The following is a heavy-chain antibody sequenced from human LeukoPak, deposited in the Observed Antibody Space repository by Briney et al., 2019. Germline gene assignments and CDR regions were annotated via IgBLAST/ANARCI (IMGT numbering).Heavy chain of an antibody. J-gene: IGHJ4*02. CDR1: GGSISSYY. Sequence: SETLSLTCTVSGGSISSYYWSWIRQPAGKGLEWIGRIYTSGSTNYNPSLKSRVTMSVDTSKNQFSLQLSSVTAADTAVYYCASAELSIAAAPPKYWGQGTLVTVSS. CDR3: ASAELSIAAAPPKY. V-gene: IGHV4-4*07. D-gene: IGHD6-13*01. CDR2: IYTSGST.